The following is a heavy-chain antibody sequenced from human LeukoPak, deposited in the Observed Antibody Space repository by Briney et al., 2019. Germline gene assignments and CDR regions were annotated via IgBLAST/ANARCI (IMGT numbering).Heavy chain of an antibody. CDR1: GFTFSSYG. V-gene: IGHV3-30*03. Sequence: GGSLRLSCAASGFTFSSYGMHWVRQAPGKGLEWVAVISYDGSNKYYADSVKGRFTISRDNSKNTLYLQMNSLRAEDTAVYYCARGRQWLEPFDYWGQGALVAVSS. CDR3: ARGRQWLEPFDY. CDR2: ISYDGSNK. J-gene: IGHJ4*02. D-gene: IGHD6-19*01.